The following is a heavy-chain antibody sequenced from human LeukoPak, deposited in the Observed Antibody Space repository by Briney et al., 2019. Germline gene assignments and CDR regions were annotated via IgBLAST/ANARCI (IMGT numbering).Heavy chain of an antibody. CDR2: ISGSGGST. D-gene: IGHD2-8*01. CDR3: ANMGYCTNGVYFDY. CDR1: GFTFSSYA. V-gene: IGHV3-23*01. J-gene: IGHJ4*02. Sequence: GGSLRLSCAASGFTFSSYAMSWVRQAPGKGLEWVSAISGSGGSTYYADSVKGRFTISRDDSKNTLYLQMNSLRAEDTAVYYCANMGYCTNGVYFDYWGQGTLVTVSS.